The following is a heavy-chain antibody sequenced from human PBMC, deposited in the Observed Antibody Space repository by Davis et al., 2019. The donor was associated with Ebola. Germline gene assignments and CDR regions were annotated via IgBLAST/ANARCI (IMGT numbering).Heavy chain of an antibody. CDR3: VKDRGGYDWGGHYYYGMDV. CDR2: ISGSGGST. V-gene: IGHV3-23*01. CDR1: GFTFSSYA. J-gene: IGHJ6*02. Sequence: GGSLRLSCAASGFTFSSYAMSWVRQAPGKGLEWVSAISGSGGSTYYADSVKGRFTISRDNSKNTLYLQMSSLRAEDTAVYYCVKDRGGYDWGGHYYYGMDVWGQGTTVTVSS. D-gene: IGHD5-12*01.